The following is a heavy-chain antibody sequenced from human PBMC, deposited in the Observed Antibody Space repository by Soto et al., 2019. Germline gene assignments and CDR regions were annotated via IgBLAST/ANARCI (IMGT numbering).Heavy chain of an antibody. CDR2: ISYDGSNK. V-gene: IGHV3-30*18. Sequence: GGSLRLSCAASGFTFSSYGMHWVRQAPGKGLEWVAVISYDGSNKYYADSVKGRFTISRDNSKNTLYLQMNSLRAEDTAVYYCAKGTETKQTYYYDSSGYPPLWYWGQGTLVTVSS. J-gene: IGHJ4*02. CDR3: AKGTETKQTYYYDSSGYPPLWY. D-gene: IGHD3-22*01. CDR1: GFTFSSYG.